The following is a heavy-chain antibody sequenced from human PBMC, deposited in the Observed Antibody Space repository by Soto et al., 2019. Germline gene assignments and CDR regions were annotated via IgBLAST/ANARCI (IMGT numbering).Heavy chain of an antibody. V-gene: IGHV3-7*01. Sequence: WGSPRLSCAASGDTVCSYWMSGVRQEPGKGLEWVANIKQDGSEKYYVDSVKGRFTISRDNAKNSLYLQMNSLRAEDTAVYYCARESPRRYDFWSGYYYNWFDPWGQGTLVTVSS. CDR2: IKQDGSEK. J-gene: IGHJ5*02. D-gene: IGHD3-3*01. CDR1: GDTVCSYW. CDR3: ARESPRRYDFWSGYYYNWFDP.